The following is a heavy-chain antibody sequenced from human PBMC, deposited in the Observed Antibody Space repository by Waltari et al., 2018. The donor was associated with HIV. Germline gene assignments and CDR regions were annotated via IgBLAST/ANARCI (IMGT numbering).Heavy chain of an antibody. CDR3: VKGGRAVAGNWFDP. J-gene: IGHJ5*02. Sequence: EVQLLESGGGLVQPGGSLRLSCAASGFTFSNYAINWVRQAPGKGLEWFSAISGLGGSTHYADSVKGRFSISRDNSKNTLYLQMNSLRPEDTAIYYCVKGGRAVAGNWFDPWGQGTLVTVSS. CDR2: ISGLGGST. V-gene: IGHV3-23*01. D-gene: IGHD6-19*01. CDR1: GFTFSNYA.